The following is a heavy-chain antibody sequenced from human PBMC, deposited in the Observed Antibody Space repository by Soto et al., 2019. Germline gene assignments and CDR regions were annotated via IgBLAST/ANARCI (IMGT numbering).Heavy chain of an antibody. V-gene: IGHV4-31*03. J-gene: IGHJ4*02. CDR2: NYYSGST. CDR1: GGSISSGGYY. Sequence: QVQLQESGPGLVKPSQTLSLTCTVSGGSISSGGYYWYGIRQHPGKGLEWMGYNYYSGSTYHNPSSKSRVTIPVAPYQNPFSLTLSSVTAADTAVYYCEREPLTWGQGTPVTVSS. CDR3: EREPLT.